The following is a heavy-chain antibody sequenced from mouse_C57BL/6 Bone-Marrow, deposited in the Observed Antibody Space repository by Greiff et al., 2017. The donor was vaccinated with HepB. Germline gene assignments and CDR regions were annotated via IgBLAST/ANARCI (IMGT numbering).Heavy chain of an antibody. J-gene: IGHJ2*01. D-gene: IGHD1-1*01. CDR1: GFNIKNTY. CDR3: ARDSAYYYGSSYDLYYFDY. CDR2: IDPANGNT. Sequence: EVQLQQPVAELVRPGASVKLSCTASGFNIKNTYMHWVKQRPEQGLEWIGRIDPANGNTKYAPKFQGKATITADTSSNTAYLQLSSLTSEDTAIYYCARDSAYYYGSSYDLYYFDYWGQGTTLTVSS. V-gene: IGHV14-3*01.